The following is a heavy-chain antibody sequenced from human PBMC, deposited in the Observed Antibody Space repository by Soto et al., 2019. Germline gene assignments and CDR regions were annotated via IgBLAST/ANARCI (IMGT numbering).Heavy chain of an antibody. Sequence: PSETLSLTCAVYGGSFSGYYWSWIRQPPGKGLEWIGEINHSGSTNYNPSLKSRVTISVDTSKNQFSLKLSSVTAADTAVYYCARGTTVTSHYYYYYMDVWGKGTTVTVSS. D-gene: IGHD4-17*01. CDR3: ARGTTVTSHYYYYYMDV. CDR2: INHSGST. V-gene: IGHV4-34*01. J-gene: IGHJ6*03. CDR1: GGSFSGYY.